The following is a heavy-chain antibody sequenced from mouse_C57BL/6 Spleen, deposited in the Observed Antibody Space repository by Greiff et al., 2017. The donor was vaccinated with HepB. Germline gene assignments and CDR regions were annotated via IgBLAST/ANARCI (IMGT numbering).Heavy chain of an antibody. V-gene: IGHV5-16*01. D-gene: IGHD2-5*01. CDR1: GFTFSDYY. CDR2: INYDGSST. J-gene: IGHJ4*01. CDR3: AKISNWGPYAMDY. Sequence: EVMLVESEGGLVQPGSSMKLSCTASGFTFSDYYMAWVRQVPEKGLEWVANINYDGSSTYYLDSLKSRFIISRDNAKNILYLQMSSLKSEDTATYYCAKISNWGPYAMDYWGQGTSVTVSS.